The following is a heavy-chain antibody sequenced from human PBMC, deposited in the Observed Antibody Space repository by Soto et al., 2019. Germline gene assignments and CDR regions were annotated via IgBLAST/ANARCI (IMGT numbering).Heavy chain of an antibody. D-gene: IGHD1-1*01. J-gene: IGHJ4*02. Sequence: SETLCLSCTVSGASITGSSYWGWIRQPAGKGLEWIGRFSLSGTTNYNPSLRSRLTMSEDVSKNQFSLRLTSVTAADTALYYCARGMTPTGEQASYYVDSCGKGTLVT. CDR1: GASITGSSY. CDR2: FSLSGTT. V-gene: IGHV4-4*07. CDR3: ARGMTPTGEQASYYVDS.